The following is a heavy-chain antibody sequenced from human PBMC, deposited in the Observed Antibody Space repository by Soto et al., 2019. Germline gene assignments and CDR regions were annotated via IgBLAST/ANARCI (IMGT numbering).Heavy chain of an antibody. Sequence: GGSLRLSCAASGFTFSSYWMSWVRQAPGKGLEWVANIKQDGSEKYYVDSVKGRFTISRDNAKNSLYLQMNSLRAEDTAVYYCASGLYSSSWYWFDPWGQGTLVTVSS. CDR2: IKQDGSEK. J-gene: IGHJ5*02. V-gene: IGHV3-7*01. CDR1: GFTFSSYW. D-gene: IGHD6-13*01. CDR3: ASGLYSSSWYWFDP.